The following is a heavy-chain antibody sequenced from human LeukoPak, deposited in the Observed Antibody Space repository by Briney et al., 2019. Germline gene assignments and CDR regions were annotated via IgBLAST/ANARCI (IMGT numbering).Heavy chain of an antibody. D-gene: IGHD6-13*01. CDR1: GFTFSSYG. V-gene: IGHV3-33*06. J-gene: IGHJ4*02. Sequence: QAGGSLRLSCAASGFTFSSYGMHWVRQAPGKGLEWVAVIWYDGSNKYYADSVKGRFTISRDNSKNTLYLQMNSLRAEDTAVYYCAKDAAAAGYFDYWGQGTLVTVSS. CDR2: IWYDGSNK. CDR3: AKDAAAAGYFDY.